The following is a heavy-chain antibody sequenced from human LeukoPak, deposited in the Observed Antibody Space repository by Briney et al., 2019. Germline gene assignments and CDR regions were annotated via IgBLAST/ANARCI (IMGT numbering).Heavy chain of an antibody. CDR2: IIPIFGTA. J-gene: IGHJ4*02. CDR3: AKSYSVSDHYFDS. D-gene: IGHD5-18*01. Sequence: GASVKVSCKASGGTFSSYAISWVRQAPGQGLEWMGGIIPIFGTANYAQKFQGRVTITADESTSTAYMELSSLRSEDTAVYYCAKSYSVSDHYFDSWGQGTLVIVSS. CDR1: GGTFSSYA. V-gene: IGHV1-69*13.